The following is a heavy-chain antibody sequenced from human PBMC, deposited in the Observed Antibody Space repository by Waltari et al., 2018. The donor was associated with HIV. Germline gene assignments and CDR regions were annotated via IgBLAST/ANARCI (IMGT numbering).Heavy chain of an antibody. CDR3: AGGSGTFSGSRGRFD. J-gene: IGHJ5*02. CDR2: VTHSGIV. Sequence: QQWGAGLLKPSETLSLTCAIYGGSVDREYWSWLRQSPGKRLEWIGEVTHSGIVNYNPSLRSRVSIFEDSSKNQFSLNVTSMTAADTAVYYCAGGSGTFSGSRGRFD. D-gene: IGHD1-26*01. CDR1: GGSVDREY. V-gene: IGHV4-34*01.